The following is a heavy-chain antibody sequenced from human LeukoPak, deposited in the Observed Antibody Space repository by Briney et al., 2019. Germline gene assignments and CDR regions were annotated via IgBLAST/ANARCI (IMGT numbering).Heavy chain of an antibody. V-gene: IGHV4-59*01. J-gene: IGHJ4*02. D-gene: IGHD1-26*01. Sequence: SETLSLTCTVSGGSISSYYWSWIRQPPGKGLEWIGYIYYSGSTSYNPSLKSRVTISVDTSKKQFSLKLSSVTAADTAFYYCARYIVSYPHDAFDIWGQGTLVTVSS. CDR1: GGSISSYY. CDR3: ARYIVSYPHDAFDI. CDR2: IYYSGST.